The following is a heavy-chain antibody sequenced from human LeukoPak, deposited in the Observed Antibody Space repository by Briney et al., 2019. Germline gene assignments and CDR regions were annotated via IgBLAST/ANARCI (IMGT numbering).Heavy chain of an antibody. CDR2: IIPIFGTA. D-gene: IGHD2-15*01. CDR3: AIRSNCSGGSCYALDFDY. Sequence: ASVKVSCKASGGTFSSYAISWVRQAPGQGLEWMRRIIPIFGTANYAQKFQGRVTITTDESTSTAYMELSSLRSEDTAVYYCAIRSNCSGGSCYALDFDYWGQGTLVTVSS. CDR1: GGTFSSYA. J-gene: IGHJ4*02. V-gene: IGHV1-69*05.